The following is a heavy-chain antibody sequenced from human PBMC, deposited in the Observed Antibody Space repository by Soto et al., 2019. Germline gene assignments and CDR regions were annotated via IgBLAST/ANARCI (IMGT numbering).Heavy chain of an antibody. CDR2: INHSGST. D-gene: IGHD5-12*01. CDR3: ARRTQGFSGYDPYYFDY. V-gene: IGHV4-34*01. J-gene: IGHJ4*02. CDR1: GLSFSGYY. Sequence: SETLSLTCAVYGLSFSGYYWSWIRQPPGKGLEWIGEINHSGSTNYNPSLKSRVTISVDTSKNQFSLKLSSVTAADTAVYYCARRTQGFSGYDPYYFDYWGQGTLVTVSS.